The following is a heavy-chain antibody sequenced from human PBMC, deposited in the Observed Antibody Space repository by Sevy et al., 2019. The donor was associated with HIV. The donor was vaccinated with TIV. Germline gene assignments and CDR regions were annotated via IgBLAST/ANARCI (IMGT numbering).Heavy chain of an antibody. CDR2: IYYSGST. D-gene: IGHD3-9*01. V-gene: IGHV4-30-4*01. CDR1: GGSISSGDYY. CDR3: ARRLRYFDYNRSKGNWFDP. Sequence: SETLSLTCTVSGGSISSGDYYWSWIRQPPGKGLEWIGYIYYSGSTYYNPSLKSRVTISVDTSKNQFSLKLSSVTAADTAGYYCARRLRYFDYNRSKGNWFDPWGQGTLVTVSS. J-gene: IGHJ5*02.